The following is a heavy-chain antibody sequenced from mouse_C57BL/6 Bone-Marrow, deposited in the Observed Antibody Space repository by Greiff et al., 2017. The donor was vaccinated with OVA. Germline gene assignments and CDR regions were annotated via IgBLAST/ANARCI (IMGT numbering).Heavy chain of an antibody. Sequence: VKLQQPGAELVKPGASVKLSCKASGYTFTSYWMHWVKQRPGQGLEWIGMIHPNSGSTEYNEKFQGKATLTVDKSTSPAYMQLSSLTSEDSAVYYCARGYRRWGQGTSVTVSS. D-gene: IGHD2-14*01. CDR3: ARGYRR. V-gene: IGHV1-64*01. CDR2: IHPNSGST. J-gene: IGHJ4*01. CDR1: GYTFTSYW.